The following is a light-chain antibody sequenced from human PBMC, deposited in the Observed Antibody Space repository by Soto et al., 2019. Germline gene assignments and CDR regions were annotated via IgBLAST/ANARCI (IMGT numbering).Light chain of an antibody. CDR2: GAS. J-gene: IGKJ2*01. Sequence: ETVVTQSPATLSVSPGERATLSCRASQSVTTNLAWYQQKPGQAPRLLIYGASTRATGVPARFSGSGSGIEFTLTISSLQSEDFAVYYCQQYNDWPPYTFGQGTKLEIK. CDR1: QSVTTN. CDR3: QQYNDWPPYT. V-gene: IGKV3-15*01.